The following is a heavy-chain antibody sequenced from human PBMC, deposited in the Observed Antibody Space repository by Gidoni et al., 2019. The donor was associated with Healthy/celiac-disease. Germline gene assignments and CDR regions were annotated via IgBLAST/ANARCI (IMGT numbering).Heavy chain of an antibody. D-gene: IGHD6-19*01. J-gene: IGHJ4*02. CDR3: ARDTDNSSGWLGDFDY. Sequence: QVQLVQSGAEVKKPGASVKVSCKASGYTFTSYYMHWVRQAPGQGLEWMGIINPSGGSTSYAQKFQGRVTMTRDTSTSTVYMELSSLRSEDTAVYYCARDTDNSSGWLGDFDYWGQGTLVTVSS. CDR1: GYTFTSYY. V-gene: IGHV1-46*01. CDR2: INPSGGST.